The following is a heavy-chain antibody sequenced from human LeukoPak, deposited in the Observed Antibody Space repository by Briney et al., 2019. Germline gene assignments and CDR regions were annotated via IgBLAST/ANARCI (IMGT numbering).Heavy chain of an antibody. CDR3: AKDLIVGATADVFDI. CDR2: ISGSGGGT. D-gene: IGHD1-26*01. Sequence: GGSLRLSCAAAGFTFSSYAMSWVRQAPGKGLEWGSVISGSGGGTNYADSVKGRFTISRDNSKNTLYLQMNSLRAEDTAIYYCAKDLIVGATADVFDIWGQGTMVTVSS. V-gene: IGHV3-23*01. CDR1: GFTFSSYA. J-gene: IGHJ3*02.